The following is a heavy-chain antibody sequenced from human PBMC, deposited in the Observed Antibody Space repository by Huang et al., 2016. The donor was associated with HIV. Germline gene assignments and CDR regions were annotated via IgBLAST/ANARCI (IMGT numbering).Heavy chain of an antibody. CDR3: ARRQWLRQTWGAFNI. J-gene: IGHJ3*02. D-gene: IGHD6-19*01. CDR2: IYPSDSDT. Sequence: QLVQSGAEVKKPGESLKISCKGSGDTFTNSWIGWVRQLPGNGLEWRGLIYPSDSDTKYSPSFQGKVTLSADKSISTACLQWSSLKASDTAMYYCARRQWLRQTWGAFNIWGQGTMVIVSS. CDR1: GDTFTNSW. V-gene: IGHV5-51*03.